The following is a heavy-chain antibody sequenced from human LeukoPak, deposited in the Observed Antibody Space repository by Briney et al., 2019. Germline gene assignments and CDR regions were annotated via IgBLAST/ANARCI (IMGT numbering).Heavy chain of an antibody. D-gene: IGHD3-22*01. CDR1: GYTFNSSY. V-gene: IGHV1-46*02. J-gene: IGHJ4*02. CDR2: INPSDDST. CDR3: ARAYYESSAYRHAVYFDY. Sequence: ASVKVSCKASGYTFNSSYMHWVRQAPGQGLEWMGIINPSDDSTRYAQKFQGRVTMTKDASTNTVYMHLSSLSSDDTAVYYCARAYYESSAYRHAVYFDYWGQGTLVTVSS.